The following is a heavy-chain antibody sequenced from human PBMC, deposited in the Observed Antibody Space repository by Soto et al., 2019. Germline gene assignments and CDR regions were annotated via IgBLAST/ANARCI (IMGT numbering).Heavy chain of an antibody. CDR1: GYTFNSYG. J-gene: IGHJ6*03. Sequence: QVQLVQSGDEVKKPGASVKVSCKASGYTFNSYGITWVRQVPGQGLEWMGWISRYNGDTKYAQKLQGKFTMTTDTSTNTAYMELRSLRSDDTAVYYCAGHRSTVEFYYYMDVWGKGTTVTVSS. D-gene: IGHD4-17*01. CDR2: ISRYNGDT. CDR3: AGHRSTVEFYYYMDV. V-gene: IGHV1-18*01.